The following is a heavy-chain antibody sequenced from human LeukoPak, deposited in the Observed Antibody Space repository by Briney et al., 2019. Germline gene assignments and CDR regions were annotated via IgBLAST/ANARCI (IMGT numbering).Heavy chain of an antibody. D-gene: IGHD3-10*01. Sequence: ASVKVSCKVSGYTLTELSMHWLRQAPGRGLEWTGGFDPEDGETIYAQKFQGRVTMTEDTSTDTAYMELSSLRSEDTAVYYCATDWPQYGVFDYWGQGTLVPVSS. J-gene: IGHJ4*02. CDR3: ATDWPQYGVFDY. V-gene: IGHV1-24*01. CDR1: GYTLTELS. CDR2: FDPEDGET.